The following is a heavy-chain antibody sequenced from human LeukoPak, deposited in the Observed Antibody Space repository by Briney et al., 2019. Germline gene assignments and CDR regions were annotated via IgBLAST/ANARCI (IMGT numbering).Heavy chain of an antibody. CDR1: GVIFSNFA. V-gene: IGHV1-69*04. J-gene: IGHJ4*02. D-gene: IGHD4-17*01. CDR2: IIPILDLA. Sequence: SVKVSCKAFGVIFSNFAFNWVRQAPGQGLEWMGRIIPILDLAHFTQKFQGRLTITADKSTNTGYMELSSLTAEDTAVYYCATPSRTEDGDYGVCWGQGTLVTVSS. CDR3: ATPSRTEDGDYGVC.